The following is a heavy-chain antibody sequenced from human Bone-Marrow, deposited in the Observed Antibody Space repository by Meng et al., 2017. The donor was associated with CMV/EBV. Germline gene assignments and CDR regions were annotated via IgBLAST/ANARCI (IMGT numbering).Heavy chain of an antibody. CDR2: ISSSSTYI. D-gene: IGHD2-15*01. J-gene: IGHJ6*02. CDR1: RFTFSSYS. Sequence: GESLKISCAASRFTFSSYSMNWVRQAPGKGLEWVSSISSSSTYIYYADSVKGRFTISRDNAKNSLYLQMNSLRAEDTAVYYCARDKRVVAFTSYYYGMDVWGQGTTVTVSS. V-gene: IGHV3-21*01. CDR3: ARDKRVVAFTSYYYGMDV.